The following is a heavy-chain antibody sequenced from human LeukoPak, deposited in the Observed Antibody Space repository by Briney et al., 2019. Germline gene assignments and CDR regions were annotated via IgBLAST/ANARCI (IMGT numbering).Heavy chain of an antibody. V-gene: IGHV3-23*01. CDR2: ISGSGGST. J-gene: IGHJ1*01. CDR3: AKPICSGGSCYSPPEYFQH. Sequence: GGSLRLSCAASGFTFSGYVMIWVRQAPGKGLEWVSAISGSGGSTYYADSVKGRFTISRDNSKNTLYLQMNSLRAEDTAVYYCAKPICSGGSCYSPPEYFQHWGQGTLVTVSS. D-gene: IGHD2-15*01. CDR1: GFTFSGYV.